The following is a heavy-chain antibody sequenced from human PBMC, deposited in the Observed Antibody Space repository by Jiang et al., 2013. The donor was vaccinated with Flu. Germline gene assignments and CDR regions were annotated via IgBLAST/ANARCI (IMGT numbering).Heavy chain of an antibody. D-gene: IGHD3-16*01. CDR2: IRGNGKYM. V-gene: IGHV3-74*01. J-gene: IGHJ4*02. Sequence: VQLVESGGGLVQPGGSLRLSCAASGFTFPNYWMHWVRQAPGKGLVWISRIRGNGKYMDYADSVKGRFTISRDNAKNTLYLQMNGLTAGDTGIYYCARDHYGFNSLDYWGQGTPV. CDR3: ARDHYGFNSLDY. CDR1: GFTFPNYW.